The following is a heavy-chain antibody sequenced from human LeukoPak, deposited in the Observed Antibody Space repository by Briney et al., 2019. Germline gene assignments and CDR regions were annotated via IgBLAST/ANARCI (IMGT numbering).Heavy chain of an antibody. CDR1: GFTFSTYW. CDR3: ARPETQYSSGLDGFDI. J-gene: IGHJ3*02. V-gene: IGHV3-74*01. CDR2: VDSDGSRT. D-gene: IGHD6-19*01. Sequence: GGSLRLSRAASGFTFSTYWMHWVRQAPGKGLVWVSRVDSDGSRTTYADSVKGRFTISRDNAKNTLYLQMNSLRTEDTAVYYCARPETQYSSGLDGFDIWGQGTMVTVSS.